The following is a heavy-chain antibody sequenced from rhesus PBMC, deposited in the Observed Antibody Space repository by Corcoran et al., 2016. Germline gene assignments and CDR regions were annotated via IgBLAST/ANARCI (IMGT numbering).Heavy chain of an antibody. V-gene: IGHV4-173*01. J-gene: IGHJ4*01. CDR2: ISGSGGST. Sequence: QLQLQESGPGLVKPSETLSLTCAVSGGSISSNHWSWIRQPTGKGLEWIGRISGSGGSTDYNPSLKRRVTISTDTSKNQFSLKLSSVTAADTAVYYCARGGGGYTNFDYWGQGVLVTVSS. CDR3: ARGGGGYTNFDY. CDR1: GGSISSNH. D-gene: IGHD6-31*01.